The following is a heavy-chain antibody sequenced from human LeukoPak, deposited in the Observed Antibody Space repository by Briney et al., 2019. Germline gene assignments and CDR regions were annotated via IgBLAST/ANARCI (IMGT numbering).Heavy chain of an antibody. CDR2: IWYEGSNK. V-gene: IGHV3-33*01. CDR3: AREGRGYFDWPPVGYFDY. Sequence: GGSLRLSCAASGFTFSSYGMHWVRQAPGKGLEWVAVIWYEGSNKYYADSVKGRFTISRDNSKNTLYLQMNSLRAEDTAVYYCAREGRGYFDWPPVGYFDYWGQGTLVTVSS. D-gene: IGHD3-9*01. CDR1: GFTFSSYG. J-gene: IGHJ4*02.